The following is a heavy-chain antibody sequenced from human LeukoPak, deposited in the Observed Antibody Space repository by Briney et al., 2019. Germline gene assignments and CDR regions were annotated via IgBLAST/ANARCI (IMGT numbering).Heavy chain of an antibody. CDR2: LYSDGTT. D-gene: IGHD5-18*01. Sequence: GGSLRLSCVVSGFSASSNYMSWVRQAPGKGLEWVSVLYSDGTTYYADSVKGRFTISRGNFKNSLYLQMNSLRAGDTAVYYCARVETGMVYGMDVWGQGTTVTVSS. CDR3: ARVETGMVYGMDV. V-gene: IGHV3-53*01. J-gene: IGHJ6*02. CDR1: GFSASSNY.